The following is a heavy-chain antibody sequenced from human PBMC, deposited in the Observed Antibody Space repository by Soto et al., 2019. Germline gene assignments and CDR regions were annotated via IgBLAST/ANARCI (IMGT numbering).Heavy chain of an antibody. J-gene: IGHJ6*02. V-gene: IGHV4-39*01. CDR3: ARHDRIAVAGMDV. CDR2: IYYSGST. Sequence: SETLSLTCTVSGGSISSSSYYWGWIRLPPGKGLEWIGSIYYSGSTYYNPSLKSRVTISVDTSKNQFSLKLSSVTAADTAVYYCARHDRIAVAGMDVWGQGTTVTVSS. D-gene: IGHD6-19*01. CDR1: GGSISSSSYY.